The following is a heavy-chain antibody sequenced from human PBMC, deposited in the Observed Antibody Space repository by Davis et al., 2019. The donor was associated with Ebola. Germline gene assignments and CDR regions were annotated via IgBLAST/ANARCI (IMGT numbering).Heavy chain of an antibody. CDR3: ASQRNNYGDYDY. V-gene: IGHV4-39*01. CDR2: IYYSGST. D-gene: IGHD4-17*01. Sequence: MPSETLSLTCTVSGGSISSSSYYWGWIRQPPGKGLEWIGSIYYSGSTYYNPSLKSRVTISVDTSKNQFSLKLSSVTAADTAVYYCASQRNNYGDYDYWGQGTLVTVSS. CDR1: GGSISSSSYY. J-gene: IGHJ4*02.